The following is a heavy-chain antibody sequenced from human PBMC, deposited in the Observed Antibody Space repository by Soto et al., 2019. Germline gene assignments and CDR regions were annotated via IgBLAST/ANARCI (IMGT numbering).Heavy chain of an antibody. CDR2: ISGSSGGST. D-gene: IGHD3-10*01. CDR3: AKVIRFPGGLRSLC. V-gene: IGHV3-23*01. J-gene: IGHJ4*02. CDR1: GFTFSTYA. Sequence: EVQLLESGGTLVQPGGSLRLSCAASGFTFSTYAMNWVRQAPGKGLEWVSYISGSSGGSTYYAGSVKGRFTISRDNSKNTLFMQMNSLRVEYTAVYYCAKVIRFPGGLRSLCWGQGSRVTVSS.